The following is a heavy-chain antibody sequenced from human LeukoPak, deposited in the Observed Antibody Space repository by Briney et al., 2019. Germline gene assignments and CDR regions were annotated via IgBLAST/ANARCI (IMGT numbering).Heavy chain of an antibody. CDR2: MKQDGSEK. CDR3: ARDLSINYGAGSFGY. CDR1: GFTFNSYW. V-gene: IGHV3-7*01. J-gene: IGHJ4*02. D-gene: IGHD3-10*01. Sequence: GGSLRLSCAASGFTFNSYWMSWVRQAPGQGLERVAKMKQDGSEKYYVDSVKGRFTISRDNAKNSLYLQMNSLRAEDTAVYYCARDLSINYGAGSFGYWGQGTLVTVSS.